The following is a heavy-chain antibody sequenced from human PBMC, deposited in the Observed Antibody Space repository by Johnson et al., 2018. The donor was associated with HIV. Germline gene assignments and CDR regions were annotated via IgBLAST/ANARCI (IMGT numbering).Heavy chain of an antibody. J-gene: IGHJ3*02. CDR3: ATIWPGNFAFDI. CDR1: GFTVSSNY. V-gene: IGHV3-66*02. CDR2: IYTADNR. D-gene: IGHD2-2*02. Sequence: VQLVESGGGVVRPGGSLRLSCAASGFTVSSNYMSWVRQAPGKGLEWVSVIYTADNRNYADSVKGRFSISRDNSKNTVYLQMHSLRPEDTAVYYCATIWPGNFAFDIWGQGTVVTVSS.